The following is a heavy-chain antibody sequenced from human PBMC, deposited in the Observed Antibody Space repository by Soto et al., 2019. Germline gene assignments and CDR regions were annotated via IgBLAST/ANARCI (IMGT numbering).Heavy chain of an antibody. J-gene: IGHJ6*02. V-gene: IGHV3-30-3*01. D-gene: IGHD3-22*01. CDR2: ISYDGSNK. CDR3: ARDHPYYYDSSGVRYYGMDV. CDR1: GFTFSSYA. Sequence: PGGSLRLSCAASGFTFSSYAMHWVRQAPGKGLEWVAVISYDGSNKYYADSVKGRFTISRDNSKNTLSLQMNSPRAEDTAVYYCARDHPYYYDSSGVRYYGMDVWGQGTTVTVS.